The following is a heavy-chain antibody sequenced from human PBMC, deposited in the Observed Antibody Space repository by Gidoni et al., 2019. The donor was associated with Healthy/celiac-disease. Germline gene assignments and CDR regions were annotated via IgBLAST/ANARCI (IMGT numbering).Heavy chain of an antibody. Sequence: QLQLQESGPGLGKPSETLSLTCTVSGGSISSSSYYWGWIRQPPGKGLEWIGSIYYSGSTYYNPSLKSRVTISVDTSKNHFSLKLSSVTAADTAVYYCARGRHIVVVPAALNWFDPWGQGTLVTVSS. D-gene: IGHD2-2*01. CDR3: ARGRHIVVVPAALNWFDP. CDR2: IYYSGST. J-gene: IGHJ5*02. CDR1: GGSISSSSYY. V-gene: IGHV4-39*01.